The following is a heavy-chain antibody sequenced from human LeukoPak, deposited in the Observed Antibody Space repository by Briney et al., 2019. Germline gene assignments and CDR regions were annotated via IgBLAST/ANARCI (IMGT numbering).Heavy chain of an antibody. V-gene: IGHV3-30*04. D-gene: IGHD6-19*01. Sequence: GSLRLSCAASGFTFSSYVMHWVRQAPGKGLGWVAIILYVGSNEYYAHSVKDRSTIYRDNSKNTLYLQMHSLRDECTAVYYCAIYFPRQWLVGYFDYWGQGTLVTVSS. J-gene: IGHJ4*02. CDR2: ILYVGSNE. CDR3: AIYFPRQWLVGYFDY. CDR1: GFTFSSYV.